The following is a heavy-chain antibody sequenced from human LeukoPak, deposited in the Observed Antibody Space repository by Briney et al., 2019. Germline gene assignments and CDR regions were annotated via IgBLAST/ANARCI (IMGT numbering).Heavy chain of an antibody. CDR2: INHSGST. CDR3: ARPLGQGNEYGMDV. J-gene: IGHJ6*02. CDR1: GESFSGYY. V-gene: IGHV4-34*01. Sequence: SETLSLTCAVYGESFSGYYWSWIRQSPGKGLEWIGEINHSGSTNYNPSLKSRVTISVDTSKNQFSLKLTSVTAADAAVYYCARPLGQGNEYGMDVWGQGTTVTVSS. D-gene: IGHD1-1*01.